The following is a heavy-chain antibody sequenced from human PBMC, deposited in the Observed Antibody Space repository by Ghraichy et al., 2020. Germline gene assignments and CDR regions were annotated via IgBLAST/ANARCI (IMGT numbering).Heavy chain of an antibody. CDR1: GGSFSGYY. CDR3: ARGLRFLEWIYYYYGMDV. Sequence: SQTLSLTCAVYGGSFSGYYWSWIRQPPGKGLEWIGEINHSGSTNYNPSLKSRVTISVDTSKNQFSLKLSSVTAADTAVYYCARGLRFLEWIYYYYGMDVWGQGTTVTVSS. J-gene: IGHJ6*02. D-gene: IGHD3-3*01. CDR2: INHSGST. V-gene: IGHV4-34*01.